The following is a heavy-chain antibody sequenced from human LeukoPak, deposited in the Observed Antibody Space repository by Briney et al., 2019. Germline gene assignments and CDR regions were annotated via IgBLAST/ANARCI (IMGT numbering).Heavy chain of an antibody. CDR1: GFTVSSNY. J-gene: IGHJ4*02. D-gene: IGHD1-26*01. CDR2: IYHSGST. V-gene: IGHV4-38-2*01. CDR3: ARHSPEREQLDY. Sequence: GSLRLSCVASGFTVSSNYMSWVRQAPGKGLEWVGSIYHSGSTYYNPSLKSRVTISVDTSKNQFSLKLSSVTAADTAVYYCARHSPEREQLDYWGQGTLVTVSS.